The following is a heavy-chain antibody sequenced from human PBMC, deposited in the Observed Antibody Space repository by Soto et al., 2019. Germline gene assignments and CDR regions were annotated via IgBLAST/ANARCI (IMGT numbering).Heavy chain of an antibody. J-gene: IGHJ6*03. CDR1: GYTFTSYG. CDR2: ISAYNGNT. D-gene: IGHD3-3*01. Sequence: GASVKVSCKASGYTFTSYGISWVRQAPGQGLEWMGWISAYNGNTNYAQKLQGRVTMTTDTSTSTAYMELMSLRSDDTAVYYCARDEGYYDFWSGYYTDYYYYMDVWGKGTTVTVSS. CDR3: ARDEGYYDFWSGYYTDYYYYMDV. V-gene: IGHV1-18*01.